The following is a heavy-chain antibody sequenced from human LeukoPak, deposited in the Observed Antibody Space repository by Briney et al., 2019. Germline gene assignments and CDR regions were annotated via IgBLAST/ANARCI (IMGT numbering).Heavy chain of an antibody. V-gene: IGHV1-8*01. CDR1: GYTFINYD. J-gene: IGHJ4*02. CDR3: ARGPTYCGGDCYTL. D-gene: IGHD2-21*02. Sequence: ASVKVSCKASGYTFINYDINWVRQAPGQGLEWMGWMNPNSGNTGYAQKFQGRVTMTRNTSISTAYMELSSVRSDDTAVYYCARGPTYCGGDCYTLWGQGTLVTVSS. CDR2: MNPNSGNT.